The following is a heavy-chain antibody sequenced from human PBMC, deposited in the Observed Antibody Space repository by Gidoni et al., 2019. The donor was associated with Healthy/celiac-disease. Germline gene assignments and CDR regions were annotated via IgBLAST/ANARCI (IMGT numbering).Heavy chain of an antibody. CDR1: GGSIRSSSYY. V-gene: IGHV4-39*01. D-gene: IGHD6-13*01. J-gene: IGHJ4*02. CDR2: IYYSGST. CDR3: ARPAAAAGPGRGVYFDY. Sequence: QLQLQESGPGLVKPSETLSLTCTVSGGSIRSSSYYWGWIRQPPGKGLEWIGSIYYSGSTDYNPSLKRRVTISVDTSKNQFSLKLSAVTAADTAVYYCARPAAAAGPGRGVYFDYWGQGTLVTVSS.